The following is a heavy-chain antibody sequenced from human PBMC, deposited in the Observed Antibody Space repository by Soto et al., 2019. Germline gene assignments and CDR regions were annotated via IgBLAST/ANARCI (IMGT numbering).Heavy chain of an antibody. J-gene: IGHJ4*02. CDR3: ARDYDSSGYDY. CDR1: GFTFSSYS. CDR2: ISSSSSYI. D-gene: IGHD3-22*01. Sequence: EVQLVESGGGLVKPGGSLRLSCAASGFTFSSYSMNWVRQAPGKGLEWVSSISSSSSYIYYADSVKGRFTISRDNAKXXXXXXXXXXXXXXXXXYYCARDYDSSGYDYWGQGTLVTVSS. V-gene: IGHV3-21*01.